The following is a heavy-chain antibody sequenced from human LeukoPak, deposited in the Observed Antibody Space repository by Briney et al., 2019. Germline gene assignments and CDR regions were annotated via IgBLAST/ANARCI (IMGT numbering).Heavy chain of an antibody. CDR2: INPSGGST. J-gene: IGHJ4*02. CDR3: ARDGGPHGVRYFDWLFPDY. D-gene: IGHD3-9*01. CDR1: GYTFTSYY. V-gene: IGHV1-46*01. Sequence: ASVNVSCKASGYTFTSYYMHWVRQAPGQGLEWMGIINPSGGSTSYAQKFQGRVTMTRDTSTSTVYMELSSLRSEDTAVYYCARDGGPHGVRYFDWLFPDYWGQGTLVTVSS.